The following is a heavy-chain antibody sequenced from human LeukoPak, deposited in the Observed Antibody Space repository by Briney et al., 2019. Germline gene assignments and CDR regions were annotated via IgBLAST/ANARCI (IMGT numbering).Heavy chain of an antibody. CDR3: ARGGGPYESTGFFAGPFDY. Sequence: ASVKVSCKASGGTFSTNAISWVREAPGQGLEWMGGLIPLFGSAHYAQKLQGRVTITTDESTSTAYMVLSSLRSDDTAIYYCARGGGPYESTGFFAGPFDYWGQGTLVTVSS. D-gene: IGHD6-19*01. CDR2: LIPLFGSA. V-gene: IGHV1-69*05. CDR1: GGTFSTNA. J-gene: IGHJ4*02.